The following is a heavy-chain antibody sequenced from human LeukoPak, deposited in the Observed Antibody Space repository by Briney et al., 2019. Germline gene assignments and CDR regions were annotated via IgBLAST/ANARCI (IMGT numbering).Heavy chain of an antibody. CDR3: ARYCSSTSCRNGFDP. J-gene: IGHJ5*02. V-gene: IGHV4-34*01. CDR1: GGTFSGYY. CDR2: INHSGST. Sequence: SETLSLTCAVYGGTFSGYYWSWIRQPPGKGLEWIGEINHSGSTNYNPSLKSRATISVDTSKNQFSLKLSSVTAADTAVYYCARYCSSTSCRNGFDPWGQGTLVTVSS. D-gene: IGHD2-2*01.